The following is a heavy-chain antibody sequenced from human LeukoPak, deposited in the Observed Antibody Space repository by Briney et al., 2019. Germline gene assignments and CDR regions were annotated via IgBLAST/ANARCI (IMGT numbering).Heavy chain of an antibody. CDR1: GYTFSDYY. V-gene: IGHV1-2*02. CDR3: ARRIKSGILPFDY. J-gene: IGHJ4*02. CDR2: INPNGGGT. Sequence: ASVKVSCKASGYTFSDYYIHWVRQGPGQGLEWMRWINPNGGGTEYAQKFQGRVTMTRDTSISTAYMELSRLTSDDTAVYYCARRIKSGILPFDYWGQGTLVTVSS. D-gene: IGHD1-26*01.